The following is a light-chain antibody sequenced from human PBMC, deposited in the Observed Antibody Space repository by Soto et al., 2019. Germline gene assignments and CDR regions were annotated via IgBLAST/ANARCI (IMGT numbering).Light chain of an antibody. J-gene: IGLJ2*01. CDR1: SSDVGNYNY. V-gene: IGLV2-14*01. Sequence: QSALTQSASVSGSPGQSITISCTGTSSDVGNYNYVSWYQQLPGKAPKLMIYEVTNRPSGVSNRFSGSKSGNTASLTISGLQAEDEADYYCSSYTSSSTLVVFGGGTKLTVL. CDR3: SSYTSSSTLVV. CDR2: EVT.